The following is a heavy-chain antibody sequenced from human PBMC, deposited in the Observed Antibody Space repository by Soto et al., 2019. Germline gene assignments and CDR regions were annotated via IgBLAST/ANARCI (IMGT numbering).Heavy chain of an antibody. CDR1: GFTFSSYA. CDR3: ARSPGPFDY. V-gene: IGHV3-30-3*01. Sequence: QVQLVESGGGVVQPGRSLRLTCAASGFTFSSYAMHWVRQAPGKGLEWVAVISYDGSNKYYADSVQGRFTISRDNSKNTLYLQMNSLRAEDTAVYYCARSPGPFDYWGQGTLVTVSS. J-gene: IGHJ4*02. CDR2: ISYDGSNK.